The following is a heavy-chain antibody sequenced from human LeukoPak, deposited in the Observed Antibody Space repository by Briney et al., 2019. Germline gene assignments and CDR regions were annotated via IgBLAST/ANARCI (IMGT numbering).Heavy chain of an antibody. CDR3: ARKGSEHLPTYFDH. Sequence: SETLSLTCTVSGGSISSYYWSWIRQPPGKGLEWIGYIWPSGSTNYNPSLSGRVAISLDKSRNHFTLMVTAVTAADTAFYYCARKGSEHLPTYFDHWGRGILVTVSS. CDR1: GGSISSYY. CDR2: IWPSGST. D-gene: IGHD2-21*01. V-gene: IGHV4-4*08. J-gene: IGHJ4*02.